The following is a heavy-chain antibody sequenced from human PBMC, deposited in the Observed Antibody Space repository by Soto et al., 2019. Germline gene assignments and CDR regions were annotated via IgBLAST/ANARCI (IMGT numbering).Heavy chain of an antibody. J-gene: IGHJ4*02. D-gene: IGHD5-18*01. Sequence: GSLRLSCAASGLTFRNVWMTWVRHSPVNGVEWFGRIKSKSDGETADVAAPVKARFTISRDDSKNTVFLEMNSLKSEDTALYYCAITAMINRDSSTSFDYWGRGTQVTVSS. CDR1: GLTFRNVW. CDR2: IKSKSDGETA. CDR3: AITAMINRDSSTSFDY. V-gene: IGHV3-15*01.